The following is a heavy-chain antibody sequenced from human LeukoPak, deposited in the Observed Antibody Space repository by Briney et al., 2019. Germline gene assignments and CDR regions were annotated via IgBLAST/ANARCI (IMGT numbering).Heavy chain of an antibody. V-gene: IGHV1-46*01. CDR2: INPNGGRT. CDR3: ARSPSLGYVPGNAFDI. CDR1: ENTFTNYY. D-gene: IGHD5-12*01. Sequence: GASVKVACKASENTFTNYYMHWVRQAPGQGLEWLGLINPNGGRTAYAQNFQGRVTMTRDTSTTTLYLELSSLRSDDTAVYYCARSPSLGYVPGNAFDIWGQGTMVTVSS. J-gene: IGHJ3*02.